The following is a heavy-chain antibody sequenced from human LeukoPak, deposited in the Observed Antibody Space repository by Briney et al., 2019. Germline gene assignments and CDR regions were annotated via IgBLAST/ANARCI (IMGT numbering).Heavy chain of an antibody. Sequence: GRSLRLSCAASGFTFSSYGMHWVRQAPGKGLEWVAVISYDGSNKYYADSVKGRFTISRDNSKNTLYLQMNSLRAEDTAVYYCAKGSESGWYFSDYWGQGTLVTVSS. CDR1: GFTFSSYG. J-gene: IGHJ4*02. D-gene: IGHD6-19*01. CDR3: AKGSESGWYFSDY. V-gene: IGHV3-30*18. CDR2: ISYDGSNK.